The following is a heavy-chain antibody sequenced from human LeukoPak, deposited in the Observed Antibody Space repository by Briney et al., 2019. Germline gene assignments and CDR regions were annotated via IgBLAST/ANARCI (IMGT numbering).Heavy chain of an antibody. Sequence: PSETLSLSCTVSGGSISNYYWNWIRQPAGKGLEWVGRIYATGSTNYNPSLKSRVTMSVDTSKNQFSLNLSSVTAADTAVYFCARCNPYSSGWSFDYWGQGTLVTVSS. D-gene: IGHD6-19*01. CDR1: GGSISNYY. CDR3: ARCNPYSSGWSFDY. CDR2: IYATGST. V-gene: IGHV4-4*07. J-gene: IGHJ4*02.